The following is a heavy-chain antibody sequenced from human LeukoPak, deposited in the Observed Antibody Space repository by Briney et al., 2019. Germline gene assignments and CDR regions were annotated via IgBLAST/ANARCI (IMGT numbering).Heavy chain of an antibody. CDR1: GGSISSSSYY. CDR2: IYYSGST. V-gene: IGHV4-39*01. J-gene: IGHJ4*02. D-gene: IGHD6-6*01. Sequence: SETLSLTCTVSGGSISSSSYYRGWIRQPPGKGLEWIGSIYYSGSTYYNPSLKSRVTISVDTSKNQFSLKLSSVTAADTAVYYCASQLAHLDYWGQGTLVTVSS. CDR3: ASQLAHLDY.